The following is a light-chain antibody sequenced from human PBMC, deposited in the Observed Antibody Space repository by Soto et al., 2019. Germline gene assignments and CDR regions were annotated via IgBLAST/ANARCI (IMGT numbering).Light chain of an antibody. CDR2: SAS. CDR1: QDGTTS. V-gene: IGKV1-12*01. J-gene: IGKJ4*01. Sequence: DIQMTQSPSSVSASVGDRVTITCRASQDGTTSLAWFQQNPGEAPRLLIYSASSLHRGVPSRFSGSGSGTDFTLTISSLQPEDFATYYCQQGNSFPLTFGGGTKVEIK. CDR3: QQGNSFPLT.